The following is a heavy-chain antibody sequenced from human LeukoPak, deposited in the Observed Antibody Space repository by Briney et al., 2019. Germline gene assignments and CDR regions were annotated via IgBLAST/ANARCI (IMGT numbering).Heavy chain of an antibody. CDR1: GGSVSGNTYY. V-gene: IGHV4-39*01. D-gene: IGHD3-10*01. J-gene: IGHJ4*02. Sequence: SETLSLTCTVSGGSVSGNTYYWVWIRQPPGKGLEWIGNTYSGGTAHYNPSLRSRVTISVDTSKSQISLNLSSVTAADTAVYYCASAPRRGSIGGLDDWGQGTLVTVSS. CDR3: ASAPRRGSIGGLDD. CDR2: TYSGGTA.